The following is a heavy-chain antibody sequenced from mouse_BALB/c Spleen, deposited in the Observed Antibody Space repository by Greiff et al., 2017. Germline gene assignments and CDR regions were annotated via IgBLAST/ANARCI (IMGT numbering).Heavy chain of an antibody. Sequence: DVMLVESGGGLVKPGGSLKLSCAASGFTFSSYAMSWVRQTPEKRLEWVASISSGGSTYYPDSVKGRFTISRDNARNILYLQMSSLRSEDTAMYYCARTYAMDYWGQGTSVTVSS. CDR1: GFTFSSYA. J-gene: IGHJ4*01. V-gene: IGHV5-6-5*01. CDR2: ISSGGST. CDR3: ARTYAMDY.